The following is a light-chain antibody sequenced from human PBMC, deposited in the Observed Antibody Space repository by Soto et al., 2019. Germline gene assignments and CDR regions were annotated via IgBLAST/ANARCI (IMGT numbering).Light chain of an antibody. CDR3: SSYAGSNNLV. V-gene: IGLV2-8*01. CDR1: SSDVGGYNY. J-gene: IGLJ2*01. Sequence: QSVLTHPPSASGSPGQSVTISCTGTSSDVGGYNYVSWYQQHPGTAPKLMIYEVSKRPSGVPDRFSGSKSGNTASLTVSGLQAEDEADYYCSSYAGSNNLVFGGGTQLTVL. CDR2: EVS.